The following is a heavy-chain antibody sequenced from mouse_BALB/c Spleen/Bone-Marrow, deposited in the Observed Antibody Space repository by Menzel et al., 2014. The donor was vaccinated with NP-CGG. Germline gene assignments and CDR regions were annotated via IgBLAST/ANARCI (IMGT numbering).Heavy chain of an antibody. CDR2: IRNKVNGYTT. J-gene: IGHJ1*01. CDR1: GFTFTDYY. Sequence: EVQLVESGGGLVQPGGSLRLSCATSGFTFTDYYMSWVRQPPGKALEWLGFIRNKVNGYTTDYSASVKGRFTISRDNSQSILYLQMNTLRAEDSATYYCARDMCDGLRWYFDVWGAGTTVTVSS. D-gene: IGHD2-3*01. CDR3: ARDMCDGLRWYFDV. V-gene: IGHV7-3*02.